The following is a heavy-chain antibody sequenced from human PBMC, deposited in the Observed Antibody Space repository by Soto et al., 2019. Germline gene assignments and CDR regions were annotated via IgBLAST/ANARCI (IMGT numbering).Heavy chain of an antibody. Sequence: EVQLLESGGGLVQPGGSLRLSCAASGFTFSSYAMIWVRQAPGKGLEWVSGTSGSGGSKYFADSVKGRFTISRDNSKNSLYLQMNSLRVEDTAVYYCARVYCSTTTCHVQAFDSWGQGTLVTVSS. CDR1: GFTFSSYA. D-gene: IGHD2-2*01. V-gene: IGHV3-23*01. CDR3: ARVYCSTTTCHVQAFDS. J-gene: IGHJ4*02. CDR2: TSGSGGSK.